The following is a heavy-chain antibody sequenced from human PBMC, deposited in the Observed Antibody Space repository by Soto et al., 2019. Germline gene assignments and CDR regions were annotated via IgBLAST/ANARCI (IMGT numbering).Heavy chain of an antibody. CDR2: INPNSGGT. CDR3: ARDRIAAPSCGMDV. D-gene: IGHD6-13*01. CDR1: GYTFTGYY. Sequence: QVQLVQSGAEVKKPGASVKVSCKASGYTFTGYYMHWVRQAPGQGLEWMGWINPNSGGTNYPQKFQGWVTMTRDTSISTAYMELGRLRSDDTAVYYCARDRIAAPSCGMDVWGQGTTVTVSS. J-gene: IGHJ6*02. V-gene: IGHV1-2*04.